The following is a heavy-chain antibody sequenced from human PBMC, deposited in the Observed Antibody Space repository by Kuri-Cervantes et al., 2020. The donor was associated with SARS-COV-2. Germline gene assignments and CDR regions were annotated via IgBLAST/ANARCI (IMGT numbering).Heavy chain of an antibody. J-gene: IGHJ6*03. Sequence: SVKVSCKASGGTFSSYAISWVRQAPGQGLEWMGGIIPIFGTANYAQKFQGRVTITAGESTSTAYMELSSLRSEDTAVYYCARTLYVDTAMGAYYYYYMDAWGKGTTVTVSS. CDR3: ARTLYVDTAMGAYYYYYMDA. CDR2: IIPIFGTA. CDR1: GGTFSSYA. V-gene: IGHV1-69*13. D-gene: IGHD5-18*01.